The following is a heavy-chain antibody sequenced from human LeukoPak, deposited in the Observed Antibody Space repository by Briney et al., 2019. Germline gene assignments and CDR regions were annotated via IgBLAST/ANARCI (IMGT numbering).Heavy chain of an antibody. CDR3: ARGGVYSSGSYYLYYFDY. D-gene: IGHD6-19*01. J-gene: IGHJ4*02. V-gene: IGHV3-30-3*01. Sequence: GGSLRLSCVASGFTFSSYAMHWVRQAPGKGLEWVALISYDGSNKYYADSVKGRFTISRDNSKNTLYLQMDSLRAEDTAVYYCARGGVYSSGSYYLYYFDYWGQGTLVTVSS. CDR2: ISYDGSNK. CDR1: GFTFSSYA.